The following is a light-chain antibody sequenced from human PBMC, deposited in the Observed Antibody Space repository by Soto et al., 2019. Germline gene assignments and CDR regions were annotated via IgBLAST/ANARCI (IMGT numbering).Light chain of an antibody. CDR3: CSYAGSYTFV. V-gene: IGLV2-11*01. CDR1: SSDVGGYNH. J-gene: IGLJ2*01. CDR2: DVS. Sequence: QSALTQPRSVSGSPGQSVTISCTGTSSDVGGYNHVSWYQQHPGEAPKYMIYDVSKRPSGVPDRFSGSKSGNTASLTISGLQAEDESDYYCCSYAGSYTFVFGGGTKLTVL.